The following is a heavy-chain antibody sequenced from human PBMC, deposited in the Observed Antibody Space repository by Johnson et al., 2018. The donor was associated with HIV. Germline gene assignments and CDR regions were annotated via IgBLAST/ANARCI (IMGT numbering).Heavy chain of an antibody. J-gene: IGHJ3*01. CDR2: ISYDGSNK. CDR1: GFTFSSYG. CDR3: AKAYVPGWDAFDV. Sequence: QMLLVESGGGVVQPGRSLRLSCAASGFTFSSYGMHWVRQAPGKGLEWVTFISYDGSNKYYADSVRGRFTISRDNSKNTQYLKMNSLRVEDTGLYYCAKAYVPGWDAFDVWVHGTMVTFSS. D-gene: IGHD3-10*02. V-gene: IGHV3-30*18.